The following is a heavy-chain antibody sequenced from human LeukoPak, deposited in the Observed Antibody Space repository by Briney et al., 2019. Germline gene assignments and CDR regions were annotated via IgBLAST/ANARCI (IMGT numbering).Heavy chain of an antibody. D-gene: IGHD1-26*01. J-gene: IGHJ4*02. Sequence: PGGTLRLSCAASGFTFSSYGMSWVRKAPGKGLEWVSAISGSGGSTYYADSVKGRFTISRDNSKNTLYLQMNSLRAEDTAVYYCAKQLRPYDYWGQGTLVTVSS. CDR2: ISGSGGST. CDR3: AKQLRPYDY. V-gene: IGHV3-23*01. CDR1: GFTFSSYG.